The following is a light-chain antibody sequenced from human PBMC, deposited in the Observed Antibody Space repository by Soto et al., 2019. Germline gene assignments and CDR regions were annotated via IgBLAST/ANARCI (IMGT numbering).Light chain of an antibody. CDR2: AAS. Sequence: DIHMTQSPSSLSASVGDRVTITCRASQSISSYLNWHQQKPGKGPKLLIYAASSLERGVPLRFSGSRSGTNFTLTIITLQPEDFATYYYQQSYSTPPWTFGQGTKVEIK. J-gene: IGKJ1*01. V-gene: IGKV1-39*01. CDR3: QQSYSTPPWT. CDR1: QSISSY.